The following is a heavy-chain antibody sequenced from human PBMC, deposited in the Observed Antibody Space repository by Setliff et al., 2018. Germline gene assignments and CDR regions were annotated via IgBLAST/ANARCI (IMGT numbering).Heavy chain of an antibody. D-gene: IGHD3-16*01. CDR2: IYTSGAT. Sequence: SETLSLTCTVSGASLRSGSYYWSWIRQPAGKGLEWIGRIYTSGATTYSPSLKSRVSISADTSKNLLSLTLKSVTAADTAVYYCARSMIQRNYYCGLDVWGQGTTVTVSS. V-gene: IGHV4-61*02. CDR3: ARSMIQRNYYCGLDV. J-gene: IGHJ6*02. CDR1: GASLRSGSYY.